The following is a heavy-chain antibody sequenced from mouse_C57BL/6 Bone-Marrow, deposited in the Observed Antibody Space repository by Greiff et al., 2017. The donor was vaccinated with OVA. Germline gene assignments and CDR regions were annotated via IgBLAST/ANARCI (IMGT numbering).Heavy chain of an antibody. J-gene: IGHJ1*03. V-gene: IGHV1-22*01. D-gene: IGHD2-3*01. CDR1: GYTFTDYN. Sequence: VQLQQSGPELVQPGASVKMSCKASGYTFTDYNMHWVNQSHGKSLEWIGYINPNNGGTSNNQKFKGKATLTVNKYSCTALMELRSLTLEDAAAYYRVLYDYCYWYFDVWGTGTTVTVSS. CDR2: INPNNGGT. CDR3: VLYDYCYWYFDV.